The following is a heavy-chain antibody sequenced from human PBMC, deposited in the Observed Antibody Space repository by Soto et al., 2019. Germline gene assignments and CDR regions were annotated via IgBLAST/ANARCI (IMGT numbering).Heavy chain of an antibody. CDR2: ISGGGAST. Sequence: GGSLRLSCAASGFTFSSYCISLIRLSPGKGLEWVSVISGGGASTYYTPSVKGRFTISRDDFRNTLYLQMNSLRTEDTAIYYCAKLRDFVVLPAGILDYWGPGTLVTVS. D-gene: IGHD2-8*01. CDR3: AKLRDFVVLPAGILDY. CDR1: GFTFSSYC. J-gene: IGHJ4*02. V-gene: IGHV3-23*01.